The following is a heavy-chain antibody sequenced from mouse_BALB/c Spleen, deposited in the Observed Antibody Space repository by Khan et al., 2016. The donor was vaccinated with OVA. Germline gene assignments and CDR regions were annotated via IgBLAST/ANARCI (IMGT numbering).Heavy chain of an antibody. CDR3: ARGNYCGYAWNY. CDR2: ISYSGRP. V-gene: IGHV3-2*02. Sequence: EVQLQESGPGLVKPSQSLSLTCTVTGYSITSNYAWNWIRQFPGNQLEWMGYISYSGRPNYNPPLKSRISITRDTSKNQVLLQLTSVPTEDTATYYCARGNYCGYAWNYWGQGTSISVSA. CDR1: GYSITSNYA. J-gene: IGHJ4*01. D-gene: IGHD1-1*01.